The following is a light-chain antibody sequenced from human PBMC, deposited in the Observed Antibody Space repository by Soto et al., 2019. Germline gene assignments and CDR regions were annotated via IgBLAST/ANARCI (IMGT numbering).Light chain of an antibody. J-gene: IGKJ1*01. Sequence: DIQMTQSPSTLSASIGDRVTITCRASQNINNWIAWYQQKPGKAPKFLIYDASTLEGGVPSRFSGSGFGTEFSLTISSLQPDDFGSYYCQHMRTFGQGTKVEMK. CDR3: QHMRT. V-gene: IGKV1-5*01. CDR2: DAS. CDR1: QNINNW.